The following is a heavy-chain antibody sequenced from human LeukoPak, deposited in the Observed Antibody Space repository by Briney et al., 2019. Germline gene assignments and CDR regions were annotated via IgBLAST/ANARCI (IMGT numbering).Heavy chain of an antibody. D-gene: IGHD2/OR15-2a*01. CDR3: ARVVSSVYYYMDV. CDR2: IFTGGST. CDR1: GGSISSYY. Sequence: SETLSLTCTVSGGSISSYYWSWIRQPAGKGLQWIGRIFTGGSTNYNPSLQSRVTISMDTSKSQVSLRLRSVTAADTAVYYCARVVSSVYYYMDVWGKGTSVTVSS. J-gene: IGHJ6*03. V-gene: IGHV4-4*07.